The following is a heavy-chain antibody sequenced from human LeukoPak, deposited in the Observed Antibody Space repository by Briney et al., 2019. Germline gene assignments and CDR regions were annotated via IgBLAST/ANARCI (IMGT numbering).Heavy chain of an antibody. CDR2: ITTTSSII. V-gene: IGHV3-48*01. CDR1: GFIFSNYG. Sequence: PGGSLRLSCAASGFIFSNYGMNWVRQAPGKGREFVSYITTTSSIIYYADSVKGRFTISRDNAKNSLYLQMNSLRAEDTAVYYCTRDYSSSSGRAFDIWGQGTMVTVSS. CDR3: TRDYSSSSGRAFDI. J-gene: IGHJ3*02. D-gene: IGHD6-6*01.